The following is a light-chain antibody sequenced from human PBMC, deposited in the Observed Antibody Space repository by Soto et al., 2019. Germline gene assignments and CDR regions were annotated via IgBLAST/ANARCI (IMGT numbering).Light chain of an antibody. CDR3: QSYYSSLSGWV. CDR2: GNS. CDR1: SSNIGAGYD. Sequence: QSVLTQPPSVSGAPGQRVTISCTGSSSNIGAGYDVHWYQQLPGTAPKLLIYGNSNRPSGVPDRFSGSKSGTSASLAITGLQAEDEADYYCQSYYSSLSGWVFGTGTQLTVL. V-gene: IGLV1-40*01. J-gene: IGLJ1*01.